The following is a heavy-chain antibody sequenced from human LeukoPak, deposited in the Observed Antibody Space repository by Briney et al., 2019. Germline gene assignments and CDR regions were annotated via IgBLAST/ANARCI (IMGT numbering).Heavy chain of an antibody. Sequence: SETLSLTCTVSSGSISSYYWSWIRQSPGKGLEWIGYFYFNGKTEYNPSFKSRVAISLDTSNNQFSLHLSSVTTADTAVYYCARAGGSYNRRFDPWGQGTLVTVSS. J-gene: IGHJ5*02. CDR2: FYFNGKT. V-gene: IGHV4-59*01. D-gene: IGHD1-26*01. CDR1: SGSISSYY. CDR3: ARAGGSYNRRFDP.